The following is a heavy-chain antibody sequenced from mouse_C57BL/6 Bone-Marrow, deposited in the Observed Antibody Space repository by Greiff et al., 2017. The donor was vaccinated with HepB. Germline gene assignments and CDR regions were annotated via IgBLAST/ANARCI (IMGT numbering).Heavy chain of an antibody. CDR1: GFTFSSYG. D-gene: IGHD1-1*01. CDR3: ARHEPAQIYYYGSSYAY. J-gene: IGHJ3*01. Sequence: EVQRVESGGDLVKPGGSLKLSCAASGFTFSSYGMSWVRQTPDKRLEWVATISSGGSYTYYPDSVKGRFTISRDNAKNTLYLQMSSLTSEDTAMYYCARHEPAQIYYYGSSYAYWGQGTLVTVSA. V-gene: IGHV5-6*01. CDR2: ISSGGSYT.